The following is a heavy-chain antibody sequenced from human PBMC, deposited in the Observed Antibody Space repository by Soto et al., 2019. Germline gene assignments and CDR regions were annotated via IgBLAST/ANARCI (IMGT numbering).Heavy chain of an antibody. J-gene: IGHJ4*02. D-gene: IGHD5-12*01. Sequence: GGSLRLSCAASGFTFSSYSMNWVRQAPGKGLEWVSSISSSSSYIYYADSVKGRFTISRDNAKNSLYLQMNSLRAEDTAVYYCVKASDGAWPYYFDSWGQGTQVTVSS. CDR1: GFTFSSYS. CDR2: ISSSSSYI. CDR3: VKASDGAWPYYFDS. V-gene: IGHV3-21*04.